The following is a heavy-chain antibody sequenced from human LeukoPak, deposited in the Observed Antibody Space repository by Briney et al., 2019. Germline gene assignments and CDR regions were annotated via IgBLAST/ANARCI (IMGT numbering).Heavy chain of an antibody. D-gene: IGHD1-26*01. CDR1: GYTFTGYY. V-gene: IGHV1-2*02. Sequence: ASVKVSCKASGYTFTGYYMHWVRQAPGQGLEWMGWINPNSGGTNYAQKFQGRVTMTRDTSISTAYMELSRLRSDDTAVYYCARALLGGSSRAFDIWGQGTMVTVSS. CDR2: INPNSGGT. J-gene: IGHJ3*02. CDR3: ARALLGGSSRAFDI.